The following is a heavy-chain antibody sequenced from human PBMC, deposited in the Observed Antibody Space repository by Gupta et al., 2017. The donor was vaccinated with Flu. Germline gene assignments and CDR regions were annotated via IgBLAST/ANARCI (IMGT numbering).Heavy chain of an antibody. J-gene: IGHJ4*02. CDR2: INPNSGGT. Sequence: PAPGQGLEWMVWINPNSGGTNYAQKFQGRVTMTRDTSISTAYMELSRLRSDDTAVYYCARLLRLGELSLGYWGQGTLVTVSS. D-gene: IGHD3-16*02. CDR3: ARLLRLGELSLGY. V-gene: IGHV1-2*02.